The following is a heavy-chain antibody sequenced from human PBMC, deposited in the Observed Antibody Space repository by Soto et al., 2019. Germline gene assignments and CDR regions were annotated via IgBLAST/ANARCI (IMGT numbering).Heavy chain of an antibody. Sequence: SVKVSCKAFGGSFSSISIAWVRQAPGQGLVWMGGIIPIFGSTTYAQKFEGRVTITADKSTYTAYLELTSLRSEDTAVYYCARDKLYYDSSGFYDFDYWGQGTLVTVS. CDR1: GGSFSSIS. V-gene: IGHV1-69*06. CDR3: ARDKLYYDSSGFYDFDY. J-gene: IGHJ4*02. D-gene: IGHD3-22*01. CDR2: IIPIFGST.